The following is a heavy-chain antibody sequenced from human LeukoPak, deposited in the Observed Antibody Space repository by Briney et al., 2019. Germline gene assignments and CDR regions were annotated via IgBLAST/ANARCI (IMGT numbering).Heavy chain of an antibody. D-gene: IGHD3-22*01. CDR3: ATGRGFFITIPLDY. V-gene: IGHV1-18*01. Sequence: ASVKVSCKASGYTFTSYAITWVRQAPGQGLEWMGWISAYNSNTNYAQNLQGRVTMTEDTSTDTAYMELSSLRSEDTAVYYCATGRGFFITIPLDYWGQGTLVTVSS. CDR1: GYTFTSYA. J-gene: IGHJ4*02. CDR2: ISAYNSNT.